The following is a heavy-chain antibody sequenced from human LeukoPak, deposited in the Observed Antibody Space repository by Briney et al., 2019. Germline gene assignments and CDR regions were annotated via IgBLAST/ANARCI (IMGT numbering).Heavy chain of an antibody. D-gene: IGHD2-15*01. V-gene: IGHV4-39*07. CDR2: INHSGST. Sequence: SETLSLTCTVSGGSVSSSNYYWGWIRQPPGKGLEWIGEINHSGSTNYNPSLKSRVTISVDTSKNQFSLKLSSVTAADTAVYYCASARSPRSHRNVVVVAGPFDYWGQGTLVTVSS. J-gene: IGHJ4*02. CDR3: ASARSPRSHRNVVVVAGPFDY. CDR1: GGSVSSSNYY.